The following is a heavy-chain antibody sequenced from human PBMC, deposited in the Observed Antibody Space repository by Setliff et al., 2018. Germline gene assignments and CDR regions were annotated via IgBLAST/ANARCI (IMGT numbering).Heavy chain of an antibody. J-gene: IGHJ4*02. CDR2: MNPNSGKT. CDR3: ARERYFDN. Sequence: ASVNVSCKASGYPFISYDINWVRQAPGQGLEWMGWMNPNSGKTEYAQKFQGRVSMTRISSITTAYLELSTLKSDDTAVYYCARERYFDNWGQGTLVTVSS. CDR1: GYPFISYD. V-gene: IGHV1-8*01.